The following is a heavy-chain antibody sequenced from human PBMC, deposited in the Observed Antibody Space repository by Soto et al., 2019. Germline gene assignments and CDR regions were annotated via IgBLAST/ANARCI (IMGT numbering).Heavy chain of an antibody. J-gene: IGHJ4*02. CDR3: ARDGSYDSSGYFDY. Sequence: SVKVSCKASGGTFSSYAISWVRQAPGQGLEWMGGIIPIFGTANYAQKFQGRVTITADESTSTAYMELSSLRSEDTAVYYCARDGSYDSSGYFDYWGQGTLVTVSS. V-gene: IGHV1-69*13. CDR2: IIPIFGTA. D-gene: IGHD3-22*01. CDR1: GGTFSSYA.